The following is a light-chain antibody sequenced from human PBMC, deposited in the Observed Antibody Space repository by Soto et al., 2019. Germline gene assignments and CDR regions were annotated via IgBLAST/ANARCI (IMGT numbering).Light chain of an antibody. CDR1: SGHSTYA. J-gene: IGLJ3*02. Sequence: QSVLTQSPSASASLGASVKLTCTLSSGHSTYAIAWHQQQPEKGPRYLMKVDSDGSHTKGDGIPDRFSGSSSGAERYLTISSLQSEDEADYYCQTWATGPWLFAGGTQLTVL. CDR2: VDSDGSH. V-gene: IGLV4-69*01. CDR3: QTWATGPWL.